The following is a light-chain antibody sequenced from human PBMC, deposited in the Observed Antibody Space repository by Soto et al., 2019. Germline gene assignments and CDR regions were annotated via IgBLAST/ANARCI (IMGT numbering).Light chain of an antibody. CDR1: SSNIGAGYD. Sequence: QSVLTQPPSVSGAPGQRVTISCTGSSSNIGAGYDVHWYQQLPGTAPKLVIYANKNRPSGVPDRFSGSKSGTSASLAITGLQAEDEADYYCQSYDSSLSGYVFGGGTKLTVL. CDR3: QSYDSSLSGYV. CDR2: ANK. J-gene: IGLJ7*01. V-gene: IGLV1-40*01.